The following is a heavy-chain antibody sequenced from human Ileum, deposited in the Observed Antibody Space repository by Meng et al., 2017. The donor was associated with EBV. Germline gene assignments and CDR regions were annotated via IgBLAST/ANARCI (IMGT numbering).Heavy chain of an antibody. CDR2: IYIGGDT. D-gene: IGHD3/OR15-3a*01. J-gene: IGHJ4*02. Sequence: EGQRVVSGGGLVQPVGSVRLYCGPSGFTVGSYRMRWVRQAPGKGLEGVSIIYIGGDTFYADSVKDRFTISRANSKNTLFLQMNRLTVEDTAVYYCARGPDWAKGGYWGLGTLVTVSS. CDR3: ARGPDWAKGGY. CDR1: GFTVGSYR. V-gene: IGHV3-53*01.